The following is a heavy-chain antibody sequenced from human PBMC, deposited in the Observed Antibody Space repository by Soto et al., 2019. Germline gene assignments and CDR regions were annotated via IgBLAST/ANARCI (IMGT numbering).Heavy chain of an antibody. CDR3: AKVYSSSWPYYYYYGMDV. D-gene: IGHD6-13*01. Sequence: PGGSLRLSCAASGFTFSSYAMSWVRQAPGKGLEWVSAISGSGGSTYYADSVKGRFTISRDNAKNTLYLQMNSLRAEDTAVYYCAKVYSSSWPYYYYYGMDVWGQGTTVTVSS. V-gene: IGHV3-23*01. CDR2: ISGSGGST. CDR1: GFTFSSYA. J-gene: IGHJ6*02.